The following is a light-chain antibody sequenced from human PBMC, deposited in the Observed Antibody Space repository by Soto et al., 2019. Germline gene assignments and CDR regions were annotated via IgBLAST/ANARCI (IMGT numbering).Light chain of an antibody. Sequence: IVMTHSPATLSVSPLERATLSFRASQSVSRNLAWYQQKPGQAPRLLIYDASTRATGTPARFSGSGSGTKFTLSISSLQSEDFAVYYCQQYNNWPITFGQGTRLEIK. V-gene: IGKV3D-15*01. J-gene: IGKJ5*01. CDR2: DAS. CDR1: QSVSRN. CDR3: QQYNNWPIT.